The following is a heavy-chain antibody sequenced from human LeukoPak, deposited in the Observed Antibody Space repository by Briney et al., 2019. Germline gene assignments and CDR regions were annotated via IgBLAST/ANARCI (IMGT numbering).Heavy chain of an antibody. Sequence: GASVKVSCKASGYTFTSYAMNWVRQAPGQGLEWMGLINPTGGSTGYAQKFQGRVTMTRDMSTSTDYMELSSLRSEDTAIYYCARDNSVGDNAWWFDPWGQGTLVTVSS. J-gene: IGHJ5*02. CDR2: INPTGGST. CDR1: GYTFTSYA. D-gene: IGHD1-26*01. V-gene: IGHV1-46*01. CDR3: ARDNSVGDNAWWFDP.